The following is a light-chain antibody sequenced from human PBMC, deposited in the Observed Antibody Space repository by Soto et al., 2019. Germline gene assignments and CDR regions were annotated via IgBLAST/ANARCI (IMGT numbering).Light chain of an antibody. Sequence: EIVLTQSPGTLSLSPGERATLSCRASQSVSRNYLAWFQQKPGQAPRLLIYGASSRATGIPDRFTGSGSGTDFTLTISRLEPEDFAVYYCQQYVSSPYTFGQGTNLEIK. CDR3: QQYVSSPYT. CDR2: GAS. V-gene: IGKV3-20*01. CDR1: QSVSRNY. J-gene: IGKJ2*01.